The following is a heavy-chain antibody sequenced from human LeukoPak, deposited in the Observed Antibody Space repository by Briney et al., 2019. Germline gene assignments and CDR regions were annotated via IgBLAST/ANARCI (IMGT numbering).Heavy chain of an antibody. CDR1: GFTFSSHG. J-gene: IGHJ4*02. D-gene: IGHD6-19*01. CDR3: AKGSHSSGWLIDH. CDR2: ISYDGSNE. Sequence: GGSLRLSCAASGFTFSSHGMHWVRQAPGKGLEWLAVISYDGSNEYYADSVKGRFTISRDNSKNTLYLQMSSLRADDTAVYYCAKGSHSSGWLIDHWSQGTLVTVSA. V-gene: IGHV3-30*18.